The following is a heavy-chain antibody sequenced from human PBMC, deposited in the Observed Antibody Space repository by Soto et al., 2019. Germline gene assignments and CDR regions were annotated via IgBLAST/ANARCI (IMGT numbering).Heavy chain of an antibody. V-gene: IGHV3-23*01. J-gene: IGHJ4*02. Sequence: VQLLESGGGLVQPRGSLRLSFAVSGFTFSSYAMMWVRQPPGKGLEWVSAISRSGGSTYYADSVKGRFTISRDNSKNTLFLQMNSLRAEDTAVYYCARTVTGDYWGQGTLVTVSS. CDR3: ARTVTGDY. D-gene: IGHD6-19*01. CDR2: ISRSGGST. CDR1: GFTFSSYA.